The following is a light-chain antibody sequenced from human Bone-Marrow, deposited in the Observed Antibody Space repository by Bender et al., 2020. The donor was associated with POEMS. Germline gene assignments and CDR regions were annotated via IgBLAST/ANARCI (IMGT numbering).Light chain of an antibody. J-gene: IGLJ2*01. CDR3: QSYDSAHVI. Sequence: QSVLTQPPSASGTPGQSVIISCSGTDSNFGGNNVNWYQNLPGTAPRLVVYSNYQRPSGVPARFSGSKSGTSASLAISDIQSEDEADYFCQSYDSAHVIFGGGTKLTV. V-gene: IGLV1-44*01. CDR1: DSNFGGNN. CDR2: SNY.